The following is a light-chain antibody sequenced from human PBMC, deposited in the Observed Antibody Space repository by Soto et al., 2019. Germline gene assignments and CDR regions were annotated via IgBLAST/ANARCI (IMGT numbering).Light chain of an antibody. CDR3: QKYDHAPLT. J-gene: IGKJ4*01. Sequence: DIPMTQSPSSLSASVGDRVTITCRASQGIGNYLAWYQQRPGKVPKLLIYAASTLQSGVPSRFSGSGSGPDFTLTISSLQPEDVATYYCQKYDHAPLTFGGGTKVGIK. V-gene: IGKV1-27*01. CDR1: QGIGNY. CDR2: AAS.